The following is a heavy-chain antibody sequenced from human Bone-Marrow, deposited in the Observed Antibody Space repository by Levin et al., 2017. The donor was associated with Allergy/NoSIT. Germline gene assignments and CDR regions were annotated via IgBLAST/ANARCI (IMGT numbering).Heavy chain of an antibody. V-gene: IGHV4-31*03. D-gene: IGHD3-10*01. CDR2: IYYSGGT. J-gene: IGHJ6*03. CDR1: GGSISSYGHY. Sequence: SQTLSLTCTVSGGSISSYGHYWNWIRQHPGKGLEWVGYIYYSGGTYYNPSLKSRVAISLDTSKNQFSLKVTSVSAADTAVAYCARVFRNHVGSGTYNFYMDVWGKGATVTVSS. CDR3: ARVFRNHVGSGTYNFYMDV.